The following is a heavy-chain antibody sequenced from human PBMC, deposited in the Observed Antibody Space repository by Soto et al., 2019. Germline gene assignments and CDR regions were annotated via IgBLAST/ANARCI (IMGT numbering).Heavy chain of an antibody. CDR2: IYYSGST. D-gene: IGHD4-17*01. Sequence: QVQLQESGPGLVKPSQTLSLTCTVSGGSISSGGYYWSWIRQHPGKGLEWIGYIYYSGSTYYNPSLKSRVTISVDTSKIQFSLKLSSVTAADTAVYYCARGHDYGDYSLFYYMDVWGKGTTVTVSS. J-gene: IGHJ6*03. V-gene: IGHV4-31*03. CDR3: ARGHDYGDYSLFYYMDV. CDR1: GGSISSGGYY.